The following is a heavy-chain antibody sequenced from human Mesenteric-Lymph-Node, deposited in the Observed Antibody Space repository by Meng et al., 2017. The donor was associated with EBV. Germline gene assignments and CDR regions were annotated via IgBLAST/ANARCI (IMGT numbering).Heavy chain of an antibody. CDR2: IDTTGGRT. Sequence: VQLLGSGGGLVQPGGSLRLSCAVSGFSFTSYAMTWVRQAPGKGLEWVSAIDTTGGRTYYADSVKGRFTISRDNYKNTLSLQMNSLRVEDTAVYFCAKDGAGAPAGHWGQGTLVTVSS. D-gene: IGHD6-13*01. CDR1: GFSFTSYA. J-gene: IGHJ4*02. CDR3: AKDGAGAPAGH. V-gene: IGHV3-23*01.